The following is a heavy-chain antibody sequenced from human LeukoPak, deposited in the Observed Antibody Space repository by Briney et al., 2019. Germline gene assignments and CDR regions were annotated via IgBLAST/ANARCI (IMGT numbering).Heavy chain of an antibody. V-gene: IGHV3-23*01. CDR3: AKSLGTSSRYYFDF. CDR1: GFTFSNYA. J-gene: IGHJ4*02. D-gene: IGHD6-13*01. Sequence: GGSLRLSCAASGFTFSNYAMSWVRQAPGKGLEWVSTISGSGNTTYYADSVKGRFTISRDNSKTTLYLQMNSPRAEDSAVYNCAKSLGTSSRYYFDFWGQGALVTVSS. CDR2: ISGSGNTT.